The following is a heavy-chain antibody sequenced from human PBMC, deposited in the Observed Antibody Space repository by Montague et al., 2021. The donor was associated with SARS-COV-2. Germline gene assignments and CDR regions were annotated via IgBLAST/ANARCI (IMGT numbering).Heavy chain of an antibody. CDR3: ARESGYSSGWRYYYGMDV. J-gene: IGHJ6*02. Sequence: SETLSLTCTVSGGSISNYYWTWIRQPAGKGLEWIGCLYTSGSTTXXPSXXXRVTMSVDTSKNQFSLNVTFVTAADTDIYYCARESGYSSGWRYYYGMDVWGQGTTVTVS. D-gene: IGHD6-19*01. CDR1: GGSISNYY. CDR2: LYTSGST. V-gene: IGHV4-4*07.